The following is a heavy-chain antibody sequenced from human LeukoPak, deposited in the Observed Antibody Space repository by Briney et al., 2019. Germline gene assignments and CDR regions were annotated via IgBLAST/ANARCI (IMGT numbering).Heavy chain of an antibody. CDR3: ASTHTV. CDR1: GFTFSSYW. CDR2: IKQDGSEK. Sequence: GGSLRLSCAASGFTFSSYWMSWVRQSPGKGLEWVATIKQDGSEKYYVDSVKGRFTISRDNAKSSLYLQMNTLRVEDTAVYYCASTHTVWGQGTLVTVSS. J-gene: IGHJ4*02. V-gene: IGHV3-7*01.